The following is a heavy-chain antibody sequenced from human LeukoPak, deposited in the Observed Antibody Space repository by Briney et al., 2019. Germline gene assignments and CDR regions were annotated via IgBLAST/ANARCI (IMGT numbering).Heavy chain of an antibody. J-gene: IGHJ4*02. CDR2: ISGSGGST. V-gene: IGHV3-23*01. CDR1: GFTFSSYA. D-gene: IGHD6-19*01. CDR3: AKVLSSQYYFDY. Sequence: SGGSLRLSCAASGFTFSSYAMSWVRQAPGKGLEWVSAISGSGGSTYYADSVKGRFTISRDNSKNTLYLQMNSLRAEDTAVYYCAKVLSSQYYFDYWGQGTLVTVSS.